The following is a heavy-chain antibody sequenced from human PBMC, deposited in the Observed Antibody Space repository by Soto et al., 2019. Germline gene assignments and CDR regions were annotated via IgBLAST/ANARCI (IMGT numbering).Heavy chain of an antibody. D-gene: IGHD5-12*01. CDR3: SRDEVYGYDNYYYYYGMDV. CDR2: IWYDGSNK. CDR1: GFTFSSYG. J-gene: IGHJ6*02. Sequence: GGSLRLSCAASGFTFSSYGMHWVRQAPGKGLEWVAVIWYDGSNKYYADSVKGRFTISRDNSKNTLYLQVNSLRAEDTAVFFFSRDEVYGYDNYYYYYGMDVWGQGTTVTVSS. V-gene: IGHV3-33*01.